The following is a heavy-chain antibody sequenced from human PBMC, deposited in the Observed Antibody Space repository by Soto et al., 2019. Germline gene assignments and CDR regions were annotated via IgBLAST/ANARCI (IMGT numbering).Heavy chain of an antibody. D-gene: IGHD3-22*01. CDR2: IYYSGRT. Sequence: SDSLYLTCPVTGGSVNSYYWSWIRQPPEKGLEWIGYIYYSGRTNYNPSPWSRVTISVDMSKNQFSLKLSSVTAADTAVYYCARVGIRDFYDTSGHYYFDYWGQGTLVTVS. CDR3: ARVGIRDFYDTSGHYYFDY. J-gene: IGHJ4*02. CDR1: GGSVNSYY. V-gene: IGHV4-59*02.